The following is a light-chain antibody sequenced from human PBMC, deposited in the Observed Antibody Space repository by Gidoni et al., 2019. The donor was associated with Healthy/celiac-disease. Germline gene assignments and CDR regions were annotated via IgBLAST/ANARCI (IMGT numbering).Light chain of an antibody. CDR3: QQSYSTCS. CDR2: AAS. CDR1: QSISSY. J-gene: IGKJ2*04. Sequence: RVTITCRASQSISSYLNWYQQKPGKAPKLLIYAASSLQSQVPSRFSGSGSGTDFTLTISSLQPEDFATYYCQQSYSTCSFGQGTKLEIK. V-gene: IGKV1-39*01.